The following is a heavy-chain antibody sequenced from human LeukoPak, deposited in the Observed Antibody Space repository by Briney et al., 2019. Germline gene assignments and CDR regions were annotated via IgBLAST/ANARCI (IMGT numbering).Heavy chain of an antibody. J-gene: IGHJ4*02. V-gene: IGHV4-34*01. Sequence: PSETLSLTCAVYGGSFGGYYWSWIRQPPGKGLEWIGEINHSGSTNYNPSLKSRVTISVDTSKNQLSLKLNSVTAADTAVYYCAITGAAARDYWGQGTLVTVSA. CDR3: AITGAAARDY. CDR1: GGSFGGYY. D-gene: IGHD2-2*01. CDR2: INHSGST.